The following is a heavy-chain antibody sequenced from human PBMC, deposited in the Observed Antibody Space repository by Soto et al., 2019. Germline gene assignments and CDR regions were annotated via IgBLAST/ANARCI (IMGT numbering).Heavy chain of an antibody. Sequence: EVQLLESGGGLAQPGGSLRLSCAASGFTFSSYSMNWVRRAPGKGLEWVSAFSAGGGTNTHYADSVKGRFTISRDNTKNTLFLQMNSLRAEDTARYYCAREARYDRGAYYYEGIDYWGQGTLVTVSS. CDR3: AREARYDRGAYYYEGIDY. J-gene: IGHJ4*02. CDR2: FSAGGGTNT. V-gene: IGHV3-23*01. CDR1: GFTFSSYS. D-gene: IGHD3-22*01.